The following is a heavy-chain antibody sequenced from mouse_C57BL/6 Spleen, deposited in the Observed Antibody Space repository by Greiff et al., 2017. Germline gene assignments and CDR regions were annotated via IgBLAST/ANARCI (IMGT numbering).Heavy chain of an antibody. CDR2: IDPSDSYI. Sequence: QVQLQQPGAELVKPGASVKLSCKASGYTFTSYWMQWVKQRPGQGLEWIGEIDPSDSYINYNQKFKGKATLTVDTSSSTVYMQLSSLTSEDSAVYYCARFTTIVGWYFDVWGTGTTVTVSS. D-gene: IGHD1-1*01. CDR1: GYTFTSYW. CDR3: ARFTTIVGWYFDV. V-gene: IGHV1-50*01. J-gene: IGHJ1*03.